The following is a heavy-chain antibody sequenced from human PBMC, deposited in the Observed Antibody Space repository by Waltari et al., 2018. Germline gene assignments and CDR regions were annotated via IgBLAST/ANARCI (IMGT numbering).Heavy chain of an antibody. CDR2: IRYDGSNK. Sequence: QVQLVESGGGVVQPGGSLRLSCAASGFTFSSYGMHWVRQAPGKGLEWVACIRYDGSNKYYADSVKGRFTISRDNSKNTLYLQMNSLRAEDTAVYYCATERMFDPWGQGTLVTVSS. CDR1: GFTFSSYG. V-gene: IGHV3-30*02. CDR3: ATERMFDP. J-gene: IGHJ5*02.